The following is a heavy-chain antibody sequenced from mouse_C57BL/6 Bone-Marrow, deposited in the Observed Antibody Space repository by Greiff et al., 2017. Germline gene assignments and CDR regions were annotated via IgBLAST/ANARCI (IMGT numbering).Heavy chain of an antibody. CDR1: GYTFTSYW. Sequence: QVQLKQPGAELVKPGASVKLSCKASGYTFTSYWMQWVKQRPGQGLEWIGEIDPSDSYTNYNQKFKGKATLTVDTSSSTAYMQLSSLTSGDSAVYYCGRGGGDYDDYYAMDYWGQGTSVTGSS. J-gene: IGHJ4*01. CDR3: GRGGGDYDDYYAMDY. V-gene: IGHV1-50*01. D-gene: IGHD2-4*01. CDR2: IDPSDSYT.